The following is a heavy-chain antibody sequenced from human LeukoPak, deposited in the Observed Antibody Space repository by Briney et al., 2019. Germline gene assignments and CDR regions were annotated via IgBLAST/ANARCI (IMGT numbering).Heavy chain of an antibody. J-gene: IGHJ4*02. CDR2: IYYSGST. CDR1: GGSISSGDYY. D-gene: IGHD3-3*01. CDR3: ARARYYDFWSGYQTLFDY. V-gene: IGHV4-30-4*01. Sequence: SQTLSLTCTVSGGSISSGDYYWSWIRRPPGKGLEWIGYIYYSGSTYYNPSLKSRVTISVDTSKNQFSLKLSSVTAADTAVYYCARARYYDFWSGYQTLFDYWGQGTLVTVSS.